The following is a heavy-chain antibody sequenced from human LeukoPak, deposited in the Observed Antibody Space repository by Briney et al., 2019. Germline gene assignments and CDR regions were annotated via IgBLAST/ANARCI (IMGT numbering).Heavy chain of an antibody. CDR3: AKGDHSSSWYPLFDY. CDR2: MSYDGSNK. V-gene: IGHV3-30*18. J-gene: IGHJ4*02. Sequence: GGSLRLSCAASGFTFSSYGMHWVRQAPGKGLEWVAVMSYDGSNKYYADSVKGRFTISRDNSKNTLYLQMNGLRAEDTAVYYCAKGDHSSSWYPLFDYWGQGTLVTVSS. CDR1: GFTFSSYG. D-gene: IGHD6-13*01.